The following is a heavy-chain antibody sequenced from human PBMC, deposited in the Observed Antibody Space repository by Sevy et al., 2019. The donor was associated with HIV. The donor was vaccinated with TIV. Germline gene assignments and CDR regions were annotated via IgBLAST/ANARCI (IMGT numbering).Heavy chain of an antibody. D-gene: IGHD6-19*01. CDR1: GFTFSSYA. V-gene: IGHV3-23*01. J-gene: IGHJ4*02. Sequence: GGSLRLSCAASGFTFSSYAMSWVRQAPGKGLEWVSAISGSGGSTYYEDSVKGRFTISRDNSKNTLYLQMNSLRAEDTAVYYCAKDPGIAVAGDYFDYWGQGTLVTVSS. CDR2: ISGSGGST. CDR3: AKDPGIAVAGDYFDY.